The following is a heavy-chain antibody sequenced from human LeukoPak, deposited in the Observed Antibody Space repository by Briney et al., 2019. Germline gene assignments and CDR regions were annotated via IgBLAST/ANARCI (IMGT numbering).Heavy chain of an antibody. CDR2: IYSGGST. CDR3: AKGPWLAYPYYFDY. J-gene: IGHJ4*02. CDR1: GFTVSRNY. Sequence: GGSLRLSCAASGFTVSRNYMSWVRQAPGKGLEWVSEIYSGGSTYYAASVKGRFTISRDNSKNTLYLQMNSLRAEDTAVYYCAKGPWLAYPYYFDYWGQGTLVTVSS. V-gene: IGHV3-53*01. D-gene: IGHD6-19*01.